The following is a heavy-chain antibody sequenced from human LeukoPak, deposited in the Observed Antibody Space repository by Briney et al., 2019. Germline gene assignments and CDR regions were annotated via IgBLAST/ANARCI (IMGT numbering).Heavy chain of an antibody. CDR3: ARDSLYCSGGSCYPGYFDY. D-gene: IGHD2-15*01. CDR2: IKQDGSEK. Sequence: PGGSLRLSCAASGFTFSSYSMNWVRQAPGKGLEWVANIKQDGSEKYYVDSVKGRFTISRDNAKNSLYLQMNSLRAEDTAVYYCARDSLYCSGGSCYPGYFDYWGQGTLVTVSS. J-gene: IGHJ4*02. V-gene: IGHV3-7*01. CDR1: GFTFSSYS.